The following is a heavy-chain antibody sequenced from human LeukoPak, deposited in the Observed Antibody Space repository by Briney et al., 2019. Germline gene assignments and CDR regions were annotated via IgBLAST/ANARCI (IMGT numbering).Heavy chain of an antibody. CDR1: GYTFTGYY. D-gene: IGHD3-22*01. V-gene: IGHV1-2*06. CDR2: INPNSGGT. Sequence: GASVKVSCKASGYTFTGYYMHWVRQAPGQGLEWMGRINPNSGGTNYAQKFQGRVTMTRDTSISTAYMELSRLRSDDTAVYYGARSDYYDSSGYPDPGGQGTLVTVSS. J-gene: IGHJ5*02. CDR3: ARSDYYDSSGYPDP.